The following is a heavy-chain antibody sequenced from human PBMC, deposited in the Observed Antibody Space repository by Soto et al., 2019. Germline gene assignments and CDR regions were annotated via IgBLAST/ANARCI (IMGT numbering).Heavy chain of an antibody. CDR1: GGSISSVSYF. J-gene: IGHJ4*02. CDR2: IYYSGST. CDR3: ARTLRAHGSSSFDY. V-gene: IGHV4-39*02. D-gene: IGHD6-6*01. Sequence: SETLSLTCTVSGGSISSVSYFWGWIRQPPGKGLEWIGNIYYSGSTYYNPSLKSRVTISVDTSKNHFSLKLSSVTAADTAVYYCARTLRAHGSSSFDYWGQGTLVTVSS.